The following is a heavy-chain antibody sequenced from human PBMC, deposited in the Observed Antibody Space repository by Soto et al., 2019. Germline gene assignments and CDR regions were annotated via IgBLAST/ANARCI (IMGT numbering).Heavy chain of an antibody. CDR2: LNPDTAST. CDR1: GYSFANYT. CDR3: ARGGGYYGSGAYYRGYFDH. Sequence: QVQLVQSGAEVKKPGASVTVSCKASGYSFANYTIHWVRQAPGQGLEWMGWLNPDTASTKFSPKFQGRVIITRDKSENTAFMQLTSLTSEDPALYYCARGGGYYGSGAYYRGYFDHWAWEPWSPSPQ. J-gene: IGHJ4*02. V-gene: IGHV1-3*01. D-gene: IGHD3-10*01.